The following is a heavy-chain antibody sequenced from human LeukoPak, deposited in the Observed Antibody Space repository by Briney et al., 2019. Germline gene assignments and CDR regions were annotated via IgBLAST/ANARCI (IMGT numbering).Heavy chain of an antibody. J-gene: IGHJ4*02. V-gene: IGHV3-48*01. CDR2: ISSSSSTI. Sequence: QSGGSLRLSCEGSGFTFSSYSMNWVRQAPGKGLEWVSYISSSSSTIYYADSVKGRFTISRDNSKNTLYLQMNSLRAEDTAVYYCARDSPFDYWGQGTLVTVSS. CDR3: ARDSPFDY. CDR1: GFTFSSYS.